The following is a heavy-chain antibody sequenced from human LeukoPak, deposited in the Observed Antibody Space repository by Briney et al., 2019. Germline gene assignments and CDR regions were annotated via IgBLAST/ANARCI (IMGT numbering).Heavy chain of an antibody. D-gene: IGHD4-17*01. CDR1: GGSISSTTYY. CDR2: IYTSGST. CDR3: ARDAQFYGDYGAFDI. V-gene: IGHV4-61*02. J-gene: IGHJ3*02. Sequence: SETLSLTCTVSGGSISSTTYYWSWIRQPAGKGLEWIGRIYTSGSTNYNPSLKSRVTISVDTSKNQFSLKLSSVTAADTAVYYCARDAQFYGDYGAFDIWGQGAMVTVSS.